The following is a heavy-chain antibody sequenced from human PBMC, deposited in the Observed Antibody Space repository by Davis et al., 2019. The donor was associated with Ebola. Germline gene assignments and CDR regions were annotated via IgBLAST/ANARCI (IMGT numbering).Heavy chain of an antibody. Sequence: PSETLSLTCTVSGGSISSYYWSWIRQPPGKGLEWIGYIYYSGSTYYNPSLKSRVTISVDTSKNQFFLKLSSVTAADTAVYYCARAMVRGVIIDYWGQGTLVTVSS. CDR2: IYYSGST. V-gene: IGHV4-59*08. CDR3: ARAMVRGVIIDY. J-gene: IGHJ4*02. D-gene: IGHD3-10*01. CDR1: GGSISSYY.